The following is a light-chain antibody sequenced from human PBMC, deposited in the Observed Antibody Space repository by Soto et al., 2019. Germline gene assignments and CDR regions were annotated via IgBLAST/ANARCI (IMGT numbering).Light chain of an antibody. Sequence: DIQMPQSPSSLSASVVDRVTITCLASQSISSYLNWYQQKPGKAPKLLIYAASSLQSGVPSRFSGSGSGTDFTLTISSLQPEDFATYYCQQSYSTPLTSGQGTKVDIK. J-gene: IGKJ1*01. CDR3: QQSYSTPLT. V-gene: IGKV1-39*01. CDR2: AAS. CDR1: QSISSY.